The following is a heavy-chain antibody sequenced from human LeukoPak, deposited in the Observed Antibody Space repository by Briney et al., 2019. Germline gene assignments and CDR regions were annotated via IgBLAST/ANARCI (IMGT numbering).Heavy chain of an antibody. Sequence: GGSLRLSCAASGFTFSSYAMHWVRQAPGKGLEWVAVIPYDGSNKYYADSVKGRFTISRDNSKNTLYLQMNSLRAEDTAVYYCARDSPPDCSSTSCYRYYYYGMDVWGQGTTVTVSS. CDR1: GFTFSSYA. CDR2: IPYDGSNK. J-gene: IGHJ6*02. D-gene: IGHD2-2*01. CDR3: ARDSPPDCSSTSCYRYYYYGMDV. V-gene: IGHV3-30*04.